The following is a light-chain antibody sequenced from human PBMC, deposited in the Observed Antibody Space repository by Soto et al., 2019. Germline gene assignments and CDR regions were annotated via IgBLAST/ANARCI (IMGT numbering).Light chain of an antibody. CDR3: QQYGSSPIT. Sequence: EVVLTQSPATLSLSPGERATLSCGASADVSSSYVAWYQQKSGLAPRLLIHDASSRATGSPDRFSGSKSGTEFTLTIRRLEPEDAAVYYCQQYGSSPITFGQGTRLEIK. CDR1: ADVSSSY. J-gene: IGKJ5*01. CDR2: DAS. V-gene: IGKV3D-20*01.